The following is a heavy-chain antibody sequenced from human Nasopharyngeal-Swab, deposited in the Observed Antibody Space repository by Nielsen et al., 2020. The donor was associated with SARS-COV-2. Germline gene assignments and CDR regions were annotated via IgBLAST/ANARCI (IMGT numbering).Heavy chain of an antibody. V-gene: IGHV1-8*01. Sequence: ASVKVSCKASGYTFTTYDINSLRHATGQGLQWMGWMIPNNGATGYAQKCQGSVTLTWDTSISTAYMELSSLRPEDTAVYYCTRGVPDFGYWGQGTLVTVSS. CDR2: MIPNNGAT. CDR1: GYTFTTYD. CDR3: TRGVPDFGY. J-gene: IGHJ4*02.